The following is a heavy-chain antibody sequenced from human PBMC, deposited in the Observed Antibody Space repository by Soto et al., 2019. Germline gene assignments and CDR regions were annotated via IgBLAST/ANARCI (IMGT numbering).Heavy chain of an antibody. CDR2: IYYSGST. V-gene: IGHV4-39*01. D-gene: IGHD6-19*01. CDR1: GGSISSSSYY. Sequence: TSETLSLTCTVSGGSISSSSYYWGWIRQPPGKGLEWIGSIYYSGSTYYNPSLKSRVTISVDTSKNQFSLKLSSVTAADTAVYYCARRWVGEQWLVQLYYYYYGMDVWGQGTTVTVSS. CDR3: ARRWVGEQWLVQLYYYYYGMDV. J-gene: IGHJ6*02.